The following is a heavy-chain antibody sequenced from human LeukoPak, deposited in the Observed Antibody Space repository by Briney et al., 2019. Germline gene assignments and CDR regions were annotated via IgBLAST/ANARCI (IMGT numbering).Heavy chain of an antibody. D-gene: IGHD2-2*01. V-gene: IGHV4-59*08. J-gene: IGHJ4*02. Sequence: SETLSLTCTVSGDSISSYYWSWIRQPPGKGLEWIGYIYYSGSSNYNPSLKSRVTISVDTSKNQFSLKLSSVTAADTAVYYCASKARDIVVVPAARFDYWGQGTLVTVSS. CDR2: IYYSGSS. CDR1: GDSISSYY. CDR3: ASKARDIVVVPAARFDY.